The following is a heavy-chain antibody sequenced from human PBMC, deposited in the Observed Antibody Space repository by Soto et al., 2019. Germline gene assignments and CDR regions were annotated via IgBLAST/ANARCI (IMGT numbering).Heavy chain of an antibody. Sequence: QVQLVQSGAEVKKPGSSVKVSCKASGGTFSSYTISWVRQAPGQGLEWMGRIIPILGIANYAQKFQGRVXXXXXXXXXXXXXXXXXXXXXXXXXXXXXXXXXXXXXRYYFDYWGQGTLVTVSS. CDR3: XXXXXXXXXRYYFDY. CDR1: GGTFSSYT. V-gene: IGHV1-69*02. CDR2: IIPILGIA. J-gene: IGHJ4*02.